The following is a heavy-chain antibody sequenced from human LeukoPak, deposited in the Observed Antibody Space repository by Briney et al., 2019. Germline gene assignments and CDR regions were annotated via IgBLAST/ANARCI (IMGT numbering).Heavy chain of an antibody. CDR3: AKSGPYCTNGVCFFDY. CDR2: INGRSNYI. CDR1: GFTFSTYT. V-gene: IGHV3-21*01. Sequence: GGSLRLSCAASGFTFSTYTMNWVRQSPGKGLEWVSSINGRSNYIYYADSVKGRFTISRDNAKNSLYLQMNSLRAEDTAVYYCAKSGPYCTNGVCFFDYWGQGTLVTVSS. J-gene: IGHJ4*02. D-gene: IGHD2-8*01.